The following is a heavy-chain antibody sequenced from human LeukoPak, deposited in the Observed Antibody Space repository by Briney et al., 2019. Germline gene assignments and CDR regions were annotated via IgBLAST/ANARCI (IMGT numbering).Heavy chain of an antibody. CDR2: INPNSGGT. J-gene: IGHJ3*02. Sequence: ASVKVSCKASGYTFTGYYMHWVRQAPGQGLEWMGWINPNSGGTNYAQKFQGRVTMTRDTSISTAYMELSRLRSDDTAVYYCASVGHCSGGSCPPGAFDIWGQGTMVTVSS. D-gene: IGHD2-15*01. CDR3: ASVGHCSGGSCPPGAFDI. CDR1: GYTFTGYY. V-gene: IGHV1-2*02.